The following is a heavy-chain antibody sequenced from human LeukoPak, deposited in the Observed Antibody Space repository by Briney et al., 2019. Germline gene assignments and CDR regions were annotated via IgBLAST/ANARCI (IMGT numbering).Heavy chain of an antibody. Sequence: GGSLRLSCAVSGLTFSSSWMDWVRQAPGKGLEWVASINPDGNKKYSADSVKGRFTISRDNAENSLYLQMNSLRAEDTAVYYCAREPGYSSSWYPIGLSYYYYGMDVWGQGTTVTVSS. J-gene: IGHJ6*02. V-gene: IGHV3-7*01. D-gene: IGHD6-13*01. CDR2: INPDGNKK. CDR3: AREPGYSSSWYPIGLSYYYYGMDV. CDR1: GLTFSSSW.